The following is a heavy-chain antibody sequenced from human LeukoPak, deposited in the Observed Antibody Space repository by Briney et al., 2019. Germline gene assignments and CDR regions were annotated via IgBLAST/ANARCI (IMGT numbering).Heavy chain of an antibody. CDR2: IYISGST. J-gene: IGHJ4*02. CDR1: GASISSYY. V-gene: IGHV4-4*07. Sequence: SETLSLTCTVSGASISSYYWSWIRQPAGRGLEWIGHIYISGSTNYNPSLKSRVTMSVDTSKNQFSLKLSSVTAADTAVYYCASGDSYSDYWGQGTLVTVSS. D-gene: IGHD4-11*01. CDR3: ASGDSYSDY.